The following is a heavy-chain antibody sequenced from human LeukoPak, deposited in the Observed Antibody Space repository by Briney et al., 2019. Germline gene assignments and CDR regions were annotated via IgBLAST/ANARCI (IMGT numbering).Heavy chain of an antibody. J-gene: IGHJ4*02. V-gene: IGHV3-53*01. CDR3: AAQSGTHGYGDPEGGY. CDR1: GFTVSSNY. D-gene: IGHD4-17*01. CDR2: IYSGGST. Sequence: GGSLRLSCAASGFTVSSNYMSWVRQAPGKGLEWVSVIYSGGSTYYADSVKGRFTISRDNSKNTLYLQMNSLRAEDTAVYYCAAQSGTHGYGDPEGGYWGQGTLVTVSS.